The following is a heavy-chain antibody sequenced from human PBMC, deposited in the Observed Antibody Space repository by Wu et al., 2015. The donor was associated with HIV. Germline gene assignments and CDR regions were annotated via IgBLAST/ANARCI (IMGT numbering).Heavy chain of an antibody. D-gene: IGHD2-15*01. V-gene: IGHV1-2*02. CDR3: ARHRVEVAASGLEDYYYFGMDV. CDR1: GYTFTGYY. Sequence: QVQLVQSGNEMKKSGASMKVSCKTSGYTFTGYYIHWVRQAPGQGLEWMGWINPKSGGTNYPQKFQGRVIMSGDTSISTAYVEVTGLNSDDTAVYYCARHRVEVAASGLEDYYYFGMDVWGQGTTVTVSS. CDR2: INPKSGGT. J-gene: IGHJ6*02.